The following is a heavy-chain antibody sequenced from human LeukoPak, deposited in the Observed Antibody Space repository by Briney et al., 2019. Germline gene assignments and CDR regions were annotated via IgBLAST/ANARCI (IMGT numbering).Heavy chain of an antibody. D-gene: IGHD3-10*01. CDR2: ISAYNGNT. V-gene: IGHV1-18*01. CDR3: ARDLTPFGEKYSWFDP. CDR1: GYTFTSYG. J-gene: IGHJ5*02. Sequence: ASVKVSCKASGYTFTSYGISWVRQAPGQGLEWMGWISAYNGNTNYAQKLQGRVTMTTDTSTSTAYMELRSLRSDDTAVYYCARDLTPFGEKYSWFDPWGQGTLVTVSS.